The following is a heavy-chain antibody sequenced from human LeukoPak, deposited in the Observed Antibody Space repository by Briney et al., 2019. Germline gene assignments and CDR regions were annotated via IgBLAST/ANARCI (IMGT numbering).Heavy chain of an antibody. CDR3: AKDKPAYCGGDCSGAFDI. D-gene: IGHD2-21*02. Sequence: GGSLRLSCAASGFTFSSYAMSWVRQAPGKGLEWVSAISGSGGSTYYADSVKGRFTISRDNSKNTLYLQMNGLRAEDTAVYYCAKDKPAYCGGDCSGAFDIWGQGTMVTVSS. CDR2: ISGSGGST. V-gene: IGHV3-23*01. CDR1: GFTFSSYA. J-gene: IGHJ3*02.